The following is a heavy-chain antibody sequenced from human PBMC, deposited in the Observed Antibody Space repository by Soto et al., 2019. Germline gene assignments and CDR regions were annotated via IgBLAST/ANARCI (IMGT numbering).Heavy chain of an antibody. J-gene: IGHJ1*01. CDR3: ARSYYDSSGYYYTPLPSEYFQH. Sequence: PGGSLRLSCAASGFTFSSYAMHWVRQAPGKGLEWVAVISYDGSNKYYADSVKGRFTISRDNSKNTLYLQTNSLRAEDTAVYYCARSYYDSSGYYYTPLPSEYFQHWGQGTLVTVSS. CDR2: ISYDGSNK. V-gene: IGHV3-30-3*01. CDR1: GFTFSSYA. D-gene: IGHD3-22*01.